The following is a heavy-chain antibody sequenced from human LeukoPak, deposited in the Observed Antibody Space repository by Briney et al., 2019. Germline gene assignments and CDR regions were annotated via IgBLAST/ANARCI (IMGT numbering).Heavy chain of an antibody. V-gene: IGHV3-48*01. D-gene: IGHD3-3*01. CDR1: GFTFSSYS. CDR3: ARDLARYYDFWSGSAGWFDP. J-gene: IGHJ5*02. Sequence: GGSLRLSCAASGFTFSSYSMNWVRQPPGKGLEWVSYISSSSSTIYYADSVKGRFTISRDNAKNSLYLQMNSLRAEDTAVYYCARDLARYYDFWSGSAGWFDPWGQGTLVTVSS. CDR2: ISSSSSTI.